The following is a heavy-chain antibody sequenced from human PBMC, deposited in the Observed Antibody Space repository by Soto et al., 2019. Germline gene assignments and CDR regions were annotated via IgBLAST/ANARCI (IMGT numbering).Heavy chain of an antibody. CDR1: GYTFTSYC. V-gene: IGHV1-18*01. CDR2: ISAYNGNT. J-gene: IGHJ6*02. CDR3: ARDRDGYNHNYYYYGMDV. D-gene: IGHD5-12*01. Sequence: ASLKVSCKASGYTFTSYCISWVRQAPVQGLEWMGWISAYNGNTNYAQKLQGRVTMTTDTSTSTAYMELRSLRSDDTAVYYCARDRDGYNHNYYYYGMDVWGQGTTVTVSS.